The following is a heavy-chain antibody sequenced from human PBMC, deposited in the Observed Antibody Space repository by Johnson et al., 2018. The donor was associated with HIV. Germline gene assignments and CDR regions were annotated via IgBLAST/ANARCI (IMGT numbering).Heavy chain of an antibody. J-gene: IGHJ3*02. D-gene: IGHD6-6*01. CDR2: IYSGGST. Sequence: VQLVESGGGLVKPGGSLRLSCAASGFTFSSYGMHWVRQAPGKGLEWVSVIYSGGSTYYADSVTGRFTISRDNSKNTLYLQMNSLRAEDTAVYYCARDRGAARDAFDIWGQGTMVTVSS. CDR1: GFTFSSYG. CDR3: ARDRGAARDAFDI. V-gene: IGHV3-66*01.